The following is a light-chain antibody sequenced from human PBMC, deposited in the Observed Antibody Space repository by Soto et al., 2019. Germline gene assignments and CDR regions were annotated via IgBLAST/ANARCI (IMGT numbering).Light chain of an antibody. CDR2: RNN. CDR1: SSNIGSNY. J-gene: IGLJ2*01. V-gene: IGLV1-47*01. Sequence: QSVVTQPPSASGTPGQRVTISCSGSSSNIGSNYVYWYQQLPGTAPKLLIYRNNQRPSGVPDRFSGSKSGNSASLAISGLRSEDEGDYYCAAWDDSLSVFGGGTKVTVL. CDR3: AAWDDSLSV.